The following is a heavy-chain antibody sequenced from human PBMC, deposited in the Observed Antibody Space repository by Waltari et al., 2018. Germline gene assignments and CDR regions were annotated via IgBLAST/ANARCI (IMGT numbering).Heavy chain of an antibody. CDR1: GFTFNTYW. CDR3: ARGGGSLDY. CDR2: MNRECSLL. V-gene: IGHV3-74*01. Sequence: EVQLVESGGGLVRPGGSLRLSCAASGFTFNTYWMHWVRQAPGKGLGWVERMNRECSLLSYAASVKGRFTISRDNAKNTLYLQMNSLRAEDTAVYYCARGGGSLDYWGQGTQVTVSS. D-gene: IGHD3-10*01. J-gene: IGHJ4*02.